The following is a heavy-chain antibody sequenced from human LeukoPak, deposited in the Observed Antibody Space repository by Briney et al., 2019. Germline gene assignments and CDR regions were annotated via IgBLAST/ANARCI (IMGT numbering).Heavy chain of an antibody. D-gene: IGHD6-13*01. V-gene: IGHV3-23*01. Sequence: PGGSLRLSCAASGFTFSSYAMSWVRQTPGKGLEWVSAISGSGGSTYYADSVKGRFTISRDNSKNTLYLQMNSLRAEDTAVYYCAKPRGSSWYYWFDPWGQGTLVTVSS. CDR1: GFTFSSYA. J-gene: IGHJ5*02. CDR3: AKPRGSSWYYWFDP. CDR2: ISGSGGST.